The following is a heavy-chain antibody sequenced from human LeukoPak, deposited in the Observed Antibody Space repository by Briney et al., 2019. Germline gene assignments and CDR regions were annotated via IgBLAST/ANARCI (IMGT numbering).Heavy chain of an antibody. V-gene: IGHV4-61*02. J-gene: IGHJ4*02. Sequence: PSQTLSLTCIVSGGSISSGSYYWSWIRQPAGKGLEWIGRIYTSGSTNYNPSLKSRVTISVDTSKNQFSLKLSSVTAADTAVYYCAGDYYDSSGYYYWGQGTLVTVSS. CDR2: IYTSGST. CDR3: AGDYYDSSGYYY. D-gene: IGHD3-22*01. CDR1: GGSISSGSYY.